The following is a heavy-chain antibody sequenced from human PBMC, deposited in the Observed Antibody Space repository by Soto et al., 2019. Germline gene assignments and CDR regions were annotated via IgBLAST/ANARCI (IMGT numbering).Heavy chain of an antibody. V-gene: IGHV5-51*01. D-gene: IGHD5-18*01. J-gene: IGHJ4*02. CDR2: IYPGDSDT. Sequence: GESLKISCKGSGYSFTTYWIGWVRQTPGKGLEWMGIIYPGDSDTKYNPSFQGQVTISADRSISTAYLQWSSLEASDTAIYYCARHSAAMIPGIDFWGQGTRVTVSS. CDR3: ARHSAAMIPGIDF. CDR1: GYSFTTYW.